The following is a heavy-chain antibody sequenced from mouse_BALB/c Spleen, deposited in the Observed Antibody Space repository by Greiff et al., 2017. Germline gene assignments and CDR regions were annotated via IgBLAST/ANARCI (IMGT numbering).Heavy chain of an antibody. CDR3: AREDYYYGSSPWFAY. CDR1: GYTFTSYW. D-gene: IGHD1-1*01. J-gene: IGHJ3*01. CDR2: IYPGDGDT. Sequence: QVQLQQSGAELARPGASVKLSCKASGYTFTSYWMQWVKQRPGQGLEWIGAIYPGDGDTRYTQKFKGKATLTADKSSSTAYMQLSSLASEDSAVYYCAREDYYYGSSPWFAYWGQGTLVTVSA. V-gene: IGHV1-87*01.